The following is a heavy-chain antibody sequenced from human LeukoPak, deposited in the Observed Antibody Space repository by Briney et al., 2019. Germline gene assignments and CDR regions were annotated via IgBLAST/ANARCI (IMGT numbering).Heavy chain of an antibody. V-gene: IGHV4-34*01. J-gene: IGHJ4*02. D-gene: IGHD4-17*01. CDR3: ASHRSATVTRDGASDY. Sequence: SETLSLTCAVYGGPFSGYYWSWIRQPPGKGLEWIGEINHSGSTNYNPSLKSRVTISVDTSRNQFSLKLSSVTAADTAVYYCASHRSATVTRDGASDYWGQGTLVTVSS. CDR2: INHSGST. CDR1: GGPFSGYY.